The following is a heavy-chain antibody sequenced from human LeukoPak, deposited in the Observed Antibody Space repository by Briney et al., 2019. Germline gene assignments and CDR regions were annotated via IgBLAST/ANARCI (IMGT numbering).Heavy chain of an antibody. D-gene: IGHD2-2*03. CDR2: INESGRT. Sequence: SGTLSLTCAVYSDFFSGYSYIWIRQPPGKGLDWIGKINESGRTSYNPSLKSRVTISIDTSKNQFSLNLHSVTAADTAVYYCARGPAGYCPSASCHHYFDRWGQGTLVTVSS. CDR3: ARGPAGYCPSASCHHYFDR. V-gene: IGHV4-34*01. CDR1: SDFFSGYS. J-gene: IGHJ4*02.